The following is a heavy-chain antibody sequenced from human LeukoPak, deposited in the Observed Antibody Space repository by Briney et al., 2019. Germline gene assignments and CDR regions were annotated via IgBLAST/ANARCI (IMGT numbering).Heavy chain of an antibody. CDR1: GFTFSDYY. J-gene: IGHJ1*01. Sequence: PGGSLRLSCAASGFTFSDYYMSWIRQAPGKGLEWVSYISSSGSTIYYADSVKGRFTISRDNAKNSLYLQMNSLRAEDTAVYYCARDPYSGSYYGYFQHWGQGTLVTVSS. D-gene: IGHD1-26*01. CDR3: ARDPYSGSYYGYFQH. CDR2: ISSSGSTI. V-gene: IGHV3-11*04.